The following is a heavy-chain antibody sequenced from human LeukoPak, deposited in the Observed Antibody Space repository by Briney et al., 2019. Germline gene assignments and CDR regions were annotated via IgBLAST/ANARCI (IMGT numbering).Heavy chain of an antibody. V-gene: IGHV3-30*03. J-gene: IGHJ4*02. D-gene: IGHD5-24*01. CDR2: ISHDGSNK. CDR3: AREGVSATTPFDY. CDR1: GFTFSSYG. Sequence: PGRSLRLSCAASGFTFSSYGMHWVRQAPGKGLEWVAVISHDGSNKYYADSVKGRFTISRDNAKNSLYLQMNSLRAEDTAVYYCAREGVSATTPFDYWGQGTLVTVSS.